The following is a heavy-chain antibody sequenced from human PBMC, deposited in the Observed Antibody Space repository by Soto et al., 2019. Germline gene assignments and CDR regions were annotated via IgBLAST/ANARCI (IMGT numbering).Heavy chain of an antibody. CDR1: GYKLGLFG. D-gene: IGHD6-19*01. CDR2: ISGYNGNT. V-gene: IGHV1-18*01. CDR3: ARDRVSQSLDRLYFDL. J-gene: IGHJ4*02. Sequence: QHQLVQSGAALKKPGASVKVSCKADGYKLGLFGFSWVRQAPGQGLEWLGWISGYNGNTTSAQNFKGRAFMTRDTSTNTGYMELRDLTSDDTAVYYCARDRVSQSLDRLYFDLWGQGTLVSVSS.